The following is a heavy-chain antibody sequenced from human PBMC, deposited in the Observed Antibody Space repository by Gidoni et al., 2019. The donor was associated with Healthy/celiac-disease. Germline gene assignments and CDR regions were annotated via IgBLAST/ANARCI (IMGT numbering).Heavy chain of an antibody. D-gene: IGHD4-17*01. CDR3: TTSDYGDYGGAYYYYMDV. V-gene: IGHV3-15*01. Sequence: EVQLVESGGGLVKPGGSLRLSCAASGFTFSNAWMSWVRQAPGKGLEWVGRIKSKTDGGTTDYAAPVKGRFTISRDDSKNTLYLQMNSLKTEDTAVYYCTTSDYGDYGGAYYYYMDVWGKGTTVTVSS. CDR1: GFTFSNAW. J-gene: IGHJ6*03. CDR2: IKSKTDGGTT.